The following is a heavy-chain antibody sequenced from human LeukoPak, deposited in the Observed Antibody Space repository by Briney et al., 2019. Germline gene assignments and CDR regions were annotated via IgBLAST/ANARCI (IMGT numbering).Heavy chain of an antibody. V-gene: IGHV1-69*05. J-gene: IGHJ3*02. D-gene: IGHD2-21*02. CDR2: IIPIFGTA. CDR3: ARFRVTEAFDI. Sequence: ASVKVSCKASGGTFSSYAISWVRQAPGQGLEWMGRIIPIFGTANYAQKCQGRGTITTDESTSTAYMELSSLRSEDTAVYYCARFRVTEAFDIWGQGTMVTVSS. CDR1: GGTFSSYA.